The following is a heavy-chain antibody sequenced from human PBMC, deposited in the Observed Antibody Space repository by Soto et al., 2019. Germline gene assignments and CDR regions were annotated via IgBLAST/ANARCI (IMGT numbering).Heavy chain of an antibody. CDR3: ARGGIAALPYYHYYYMDV. CDR1: GDSVSSNSAA. Sequence: SQTLSLTCAISGDSVSSNSAAWNWIRQSPSRGLEWLGRTYYRSKWYNDYAVSVKSRITINPDTSKNQFSLQLNSVTPEDTAVYYCARGGIAALPYYHYYYMDVWGKGTTVTVSS. V-gene: IGHV6-1*01. CDR2: TYYRSKWYN. D-gene: IGHD6-6*01. J-gene: IGHJ6*03.